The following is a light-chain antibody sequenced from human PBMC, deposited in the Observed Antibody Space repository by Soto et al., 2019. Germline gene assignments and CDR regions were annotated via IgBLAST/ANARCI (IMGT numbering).Light chain of an antibody. CDR3: QQYSTYPWT. J-gene: IGKJ1*01. CDR1: QTISTL. V-gene: IGKV1-5*03. Sequence: DIQMTQSPSTLSASVGDRVTITCRASQTISTLLAWYQQRPGKAPNLLIYKASSLESWVPSRFSGSGSGTEFTLTISSLQTDDFATYFCQQYSTYPWTFGQGTKVDIK. CDR2: KAS.